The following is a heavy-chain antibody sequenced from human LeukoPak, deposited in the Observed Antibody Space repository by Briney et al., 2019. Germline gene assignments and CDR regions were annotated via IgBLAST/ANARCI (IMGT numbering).Heavy chain of an antibody. CDR1: GGSFSGYY. J-gene: IGHJ4*02. Sequence: PSETLSLTCAVYGGSFSGYYWSWIRQPPGKGLEWIGEINHSGSTNYNPSLKSRVTISVDTSKNQFSLKLSSVTAADTAVYYCARGRYSYGYHLFDYWSQGTLVTVSS. CDR2: INHSGST. D-gene: IGHD5-18*01. CDR3: ARGRYSYGYHLFDY. V-gene: IGHV4-34*01.